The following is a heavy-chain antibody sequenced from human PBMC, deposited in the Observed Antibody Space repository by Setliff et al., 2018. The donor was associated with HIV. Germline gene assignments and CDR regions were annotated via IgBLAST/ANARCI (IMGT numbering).Heavy chain of an antibody. Sequence: GGSLRLSCAASGFTFSNNWMHWVRQAPGKGLVWVSRNNGDGSSTLYADSVKGRFTISRDNAKNTLYLQMNSLRAEDTAVYYCARNSYFFDSWGQGALVTVSS. CDR1: GFTFSNNW. CDR2: NNGDGSST. D-gene: IGHD2-15*01. J-gene: IGHJ4*02. V-gene: IGHV3-74*01. CDR3: ARNSYFFDS.